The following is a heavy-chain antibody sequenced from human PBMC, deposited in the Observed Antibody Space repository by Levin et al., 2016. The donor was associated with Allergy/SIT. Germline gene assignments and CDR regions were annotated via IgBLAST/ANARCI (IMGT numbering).Heavy chain of an antibody. Sequence: WVRQAPGQGLEWMGIINCNGGSTDYAQKFQGRVTMTRDTSTSTVYMELSRLRSEDTAVYYCARDGDYYESLRTGDYYGMDVWGQGTTVTVSS. D-gene: IGHD3-22*01. V-gene: IGHV1-46*01. CDR3: ARDGDYYESLRTGDYYGMDV. J-gene: IGHJ6*02. CDR2: INCNGGST.